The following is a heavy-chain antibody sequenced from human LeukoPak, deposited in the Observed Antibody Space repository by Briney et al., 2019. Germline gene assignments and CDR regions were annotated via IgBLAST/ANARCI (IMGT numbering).Heavy chain of an antibody. CDR3: ARGAHLYNILTGYCTFFDY. CDR2: IYYSGST. V-gene: IGHV4-59*01. D-gene: IGHD3-9*01. Sequence: PSETLSLTCTVSGGSISSYYWSWIRQPPGKGLEWIGYIYYSGSTNYNPPLKSRVTISVDTSKNQFSLKLSSVTAADTAVYYCARGAHLYNILTGYCTFFDYWGQGTLVTVSS. J-gene: IGHJ4*02. CDR1: GGSISSYY.